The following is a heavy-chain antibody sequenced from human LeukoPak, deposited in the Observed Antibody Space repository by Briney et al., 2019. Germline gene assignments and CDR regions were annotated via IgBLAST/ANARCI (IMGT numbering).Heavy chain of an antibody. V-gene: IGHV3-21*01. Sequence: GGSLRLSCAASGFTFSSYSMNWVRQAPGKGLEWVSSISSSSSYIYYADSVKGRFTISRDNAKNSLYLQMNSLRAEDTAVYYCAPSGRGGPGEFDPWGQGTLVTVSS. CDR2: ISSSSSYI. CDR3: APSGRGGPGEFDP. CDR1: GFTFSSYS. D-gene: IGHD2-15*01. J-gene: IGHJ5*02.